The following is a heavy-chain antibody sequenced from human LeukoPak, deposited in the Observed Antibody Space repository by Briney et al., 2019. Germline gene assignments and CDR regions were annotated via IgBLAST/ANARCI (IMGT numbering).Heavy chain of an antibody. CDR1: GGTFSSYA. D-gene: IGHD3-3*01. Sequence: SVKVSCKASGGTFSSYAISWVRQAPGQGLEWMGGIIPIFGTANYAQKFQGRVTITADESTSTAYMELSSLRSEDTAVYYCARDVEGVVITFWSWFDPWGQGTLVTVSS. CDR2: IIPIFGTA. J-gene: IGHJ5*02. CDR3: ARDVEGVVITFWSWFDP. V-gene: IGHV1-69*13.